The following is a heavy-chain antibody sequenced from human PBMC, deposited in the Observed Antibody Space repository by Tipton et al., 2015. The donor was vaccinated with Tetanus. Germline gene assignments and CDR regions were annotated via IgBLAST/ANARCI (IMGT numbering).Heavy chain of an antibody. V-gene: IGHV4-34*01. CDR3: ARANNEFPKKGPFDY. CDR1: GGSFSGYL. Sequence: TLSLTCSVSGGSFSGYLWSWVRQPSGKGLEWIGEINHSGTTNYNPSLKSRVTISVDTSKNQFSLKLRSVTAADTAVYYCARANNEFPKKGPFDYWGQGALVLVSS. CDR2: INHSGTT. D-gene: IGHD1-1*01. J-gene: IGHJ4*02.